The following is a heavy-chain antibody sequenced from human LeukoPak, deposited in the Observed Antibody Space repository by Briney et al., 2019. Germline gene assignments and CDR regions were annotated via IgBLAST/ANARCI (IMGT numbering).Heavy chain of an antibody. CDR1: GFTVSSNH. CDR2: VYSNGRT. J-gene: IGHJ4*02. D-gene: IGHD3-16*02. Sequence: GGSLRLSCAASGFTVSSNHISWVRQAPGKGLEWVSVVYSNGRTYYAGSVKGRFTVSRDNSKNTVYLQMNSLRVEDTAVYYCARESGGVIVTFDYWGQGTMVTVSS. CDR3: ARESGGVIVTFDY. V-gene: IGHV3-66*01.